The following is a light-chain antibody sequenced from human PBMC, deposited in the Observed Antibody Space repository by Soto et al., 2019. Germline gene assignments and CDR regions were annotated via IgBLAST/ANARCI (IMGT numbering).Light chain of an antibody. J-gene: IGLJ1*01. CDR2: EVT. Sequence: QSALTQPASVPGSPGQSITISCTGTSSDVGGYNYVSWYQLHPGKAPKLILYEVTNRPSGVSDRFSGSKPGNTASLTISGLQAEDEADYYCSSYTSSTAYVFGTGTKVTVL. CDR3: SSYTSSTAYV. CDR1: SSDVGGYNY. V-gene: IGLV2-14*01.